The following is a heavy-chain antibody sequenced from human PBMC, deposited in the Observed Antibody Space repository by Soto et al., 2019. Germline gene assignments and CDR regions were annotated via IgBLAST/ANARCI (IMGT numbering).Heavy chain of an antibody. Sequence: PGGSLRLSCAASGFTSNDYAMHWVRQAPGKGLEWVSGIYYNSDRIGYGDSVKGRFATSRDNAKNSLYLQMNSLRPEDTAVYYCVKDVLPGGADYWGPGTLVTVSS. CDR1: GFTSNDYA. CDR2: IYYNSDRI. D-gene: IGHD3-16*01. V-gene: IGHV3-9*02. J-gene: IGHJ4*02. CDR3: VKDVLPGGADY.